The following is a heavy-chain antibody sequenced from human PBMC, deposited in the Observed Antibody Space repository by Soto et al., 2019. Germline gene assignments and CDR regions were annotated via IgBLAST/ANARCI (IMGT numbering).Heavy chain of an antibody. CDR2: INSDGSST. Sequence: EVQMVESGGGLVQPGGSLRLSCAASGFTFSTYWMQWVRQAPGKGPVWVSRINSDGSSTSYADSVKGRFTISRINAKNTLYLQMNSLRAEDTAVYYCAREVLSGYYNNFDYWGQGTLVTVSS. V-gene: IGHV3-74*01. D-gene: IGHD3-22*01. CDR1: GFTFSTYW. CDR3: AREVLSGYYNNFDY. J-gene: IGHJ4*02.